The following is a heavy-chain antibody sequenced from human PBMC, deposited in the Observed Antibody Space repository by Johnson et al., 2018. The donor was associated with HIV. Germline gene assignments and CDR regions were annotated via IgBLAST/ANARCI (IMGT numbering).Heavy chain of an antibody. CDR1: GFIFSDYY. J-gene: IGHJ3*02. CDR3: ARDSAAAGLDAFDI. V-gene: IGHV3-11*04. CDR2: ISNSASAI. D-gene: IGHD6-13*01. Sequence: QVQLVESGGGLVKPGGSLRLSCAASGFIFSDYYLTWIRQAPGKGLEWLSYISNSASAIYYADSVKGRFTISRDNAKTSLYLQMNSLRAEDTAVYYCARDSAAAGLDAFDIWGQGTMVTVFS.